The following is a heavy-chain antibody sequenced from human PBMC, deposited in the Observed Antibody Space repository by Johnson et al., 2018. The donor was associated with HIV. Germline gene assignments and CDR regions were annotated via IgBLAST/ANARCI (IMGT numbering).Heavy chain of an antibody. V-gene: IGHV3-23*04. CDR3: ARDHLRRSHAFDI. D-gene: IGHD2-15*01. Sequence: VQLVESGGDLEQPGGSMRLSCAASGFRFSSHAMIWVRQPPGKGLEWVSGIRGNGDSTFYADSVKGRFTMSRDNSKNTVYLQMNSLRAEDTAVYYCARDHLRRSHAFDIWGQGTMVTVSS. CDR1: GFRFSSHA. J-gene: IGHJ3*02. CDR2: IRGNGDST.